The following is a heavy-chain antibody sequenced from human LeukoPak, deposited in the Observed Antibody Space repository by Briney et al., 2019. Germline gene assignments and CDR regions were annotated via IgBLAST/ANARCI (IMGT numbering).Heavy chain of an antibody. CDR3: ANLKEGITIFGVVIIEDYYYYGMDV. D-gene: IGHD3-3*01. J-gene: IGHJ6*02. Sequence: GGSLRLSCAASGFTFSSYAMSWVRQAPGKGLEGVSAISGSGGSTYYADSVKGRFTISRDNSKNTLYLQMNSLRAEDTAVYYCANLKEGITIFGVVIIEDYYYYGMDVWGQGTTVTVSS. V-gene: IGHV3-23*01. CDR2: ISGSGGST. CDR1: GFTFSSYA.